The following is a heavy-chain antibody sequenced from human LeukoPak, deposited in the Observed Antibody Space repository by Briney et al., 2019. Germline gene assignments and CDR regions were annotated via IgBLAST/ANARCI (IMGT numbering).Heavy chain of an antibody. Sequence: PGGSLRLSCAASGFIFSSYGMHWVRQAPGKGLEWVAFIRYDGTNKYYADSVKGRFTISRDNSKNTLYLQMNSLRAEDTAVYYCEGYYDSSGPALDYWGQGTLVTVSS. D-gene: IGHD3-22*01. V-gene: IGHV3-30*02. CDR3: EGYYDSSGPALDY. CDR1: GFIFSSYG. CDR2: IRYDGTNK. J-gene: IGHJ4*02.